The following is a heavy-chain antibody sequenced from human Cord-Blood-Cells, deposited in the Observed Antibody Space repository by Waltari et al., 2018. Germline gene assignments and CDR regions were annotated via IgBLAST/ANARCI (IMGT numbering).Heavy chain of an antibody. CDR3: ASSKTGLRAFDI. D-gene: IGHD7-27*01. J-gene: IGHJ3*02. V-gene: IGHV3-21*01. CDR2: ISSSSSYI. Sequence: EVQLVESGGGLVKPGGSLRLSCAASGFTFSSYSMNWVRQAPGKGLEGVSSISSSSSYIYYADSVKGRFTISRDNAKNSLYRQMNSLRAEDTAVYYCASSKTGLRAFDIWGQGTMVTVSS. CDR1: GFTFSSYS.